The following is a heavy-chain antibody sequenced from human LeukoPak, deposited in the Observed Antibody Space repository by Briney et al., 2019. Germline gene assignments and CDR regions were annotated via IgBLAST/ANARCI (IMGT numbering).Heavy chain of an antibody. CDR3: AKLTRSSYSPFDY. CDR2: ISGSGGST. D-gene: IGHD2-15*01. Sequence: PGGSLRLSCAASGFTFSSYAMSWVRQAPGKGLEWVSAISGSGGSTYYADSVKGRFTISRDNSKNTLHLQMNSLRAEDTAVYYCAKLTRSSYSPFDYWGQGTLVTVSS. CDR1: GFTFSSYA. V-gene: IGHV3-23*01. J-gene: IGHJ4*02.